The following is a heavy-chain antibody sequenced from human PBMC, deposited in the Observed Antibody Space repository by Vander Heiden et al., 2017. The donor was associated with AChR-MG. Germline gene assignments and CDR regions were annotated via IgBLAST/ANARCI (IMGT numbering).Heavy chain of an antibody. CDR3: ARGDAFDA. Sequence: QVQLQESGPGLVKPSQTLSLTCTVSGGSISSAGPRWPWIRQLPDKCLEWIGCIYYSGTTYYNPSLKTRGAISLDTSKNQFSLTLTSVSAADTAVYFCARGDAFDAWGHGTKVTVS. CDR2: IYYSGTT. J-gene: IGHJ3*01. CDR1: GGSISSAGPR. V-gene: IGHV4-31*03.